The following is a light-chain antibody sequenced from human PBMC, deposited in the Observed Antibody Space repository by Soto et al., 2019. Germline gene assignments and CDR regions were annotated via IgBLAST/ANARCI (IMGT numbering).Light chain of an antibody. CDR2: EVS. CDR3: SSYTSSSIDYV. V-gene: IGLV2-14*01. Sequence: QSALTQPASVSGSPGQSITISCTGTSSDVGGYNYVSRYQQHPGKAPKLMIYEVSNRPSGVSSRFSGSKSGNTASLTISGLQAEDEADYYCSSYTSSSIDYVFGTGTKVTVL. CDR1: SSDVGGYNY. J-gene: IGLJ1*01.